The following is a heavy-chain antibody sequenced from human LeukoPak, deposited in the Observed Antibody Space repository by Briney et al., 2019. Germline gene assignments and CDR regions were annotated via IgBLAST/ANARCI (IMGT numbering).Heavy chain of an antibody. CDR1: GYSISSGYY. D-gene: IGHD4-17*01. CDR3: ARYGDDVVY. CDR2: IYRSEST. J-gene: IGHJ4*02. Sequence: SETLSLTCAVSGYSISSGYYWGWTRQPPGKGLGWIGSIYRSESTYYNLSLKSRVTITVDTSKNQFSLKLSSVTAADTAVYYCARYGDDVVYWGQGTLVTVSS. V-gene: IGHV4-38-2*01.